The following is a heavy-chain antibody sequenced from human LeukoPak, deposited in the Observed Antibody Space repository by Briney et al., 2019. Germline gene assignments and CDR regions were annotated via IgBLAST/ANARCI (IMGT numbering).Heavy chain of an antibody. CDR1: GGSFSGYY. J-gene: IGHJ4*02. D-gene: IGHD3-10*01. Sequence: SETLSLTCAVYGGSFSGYYWSWIRQPPGKGLEWIGEINHSGSTNYNPSLKSRVTISVDTSKNQFSLKLSSVTAADTAVYYCARGLKITMVRGVTHPFDYWGQGTQVTVSS. CDR2: INHSGST. V-gene: IGHV4-34*01. CDR3: ARGLKITMVRGVTHPFDY.